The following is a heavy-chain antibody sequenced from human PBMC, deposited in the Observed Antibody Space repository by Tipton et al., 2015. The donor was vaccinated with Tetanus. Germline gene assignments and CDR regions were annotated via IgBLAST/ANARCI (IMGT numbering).Heavy chain of an antibody. D-gene: IGHD3-3*01. CDR1: GGTFSSYA. J-gene: IGHJ5*02. V-gene: IGHV1-69*06. CDR3: AREPIFGVVIVPNWFDP. Sequence: QVQLVQSGAEVKKPGSSVKVSCKASGGTFSSYAISWVRQAPGQGLEWMGGIIPIFGTANYAQKFQGRVTITADKSTSTAYMELSSLRSEDTAVYYCAREPIFGVVIVPNWFDPWGQGTLVTVSS. CDR2: IIPIFGTA.